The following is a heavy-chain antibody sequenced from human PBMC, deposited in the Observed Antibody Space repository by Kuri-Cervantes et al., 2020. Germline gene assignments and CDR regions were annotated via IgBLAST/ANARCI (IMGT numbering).Heavy chain of an antibody. D-gene: IGHD3-16*01. CDR2: IYYSGST. V-gene: IGHV4-59*01. CDR1: GGSISSYY. Sequence: GSLRLSCTVSGGSISSYYWSWIRQPPGKGLEWIGYIYYSGSTSYNPSLKSRVTISVDTSKNQFSLKLSSVTAADTAVYYCARLAGVLHFDYWGQGTLVTVSS. J-gene: IGHJ4*02. CDR3: ARLAGVLHFDY.